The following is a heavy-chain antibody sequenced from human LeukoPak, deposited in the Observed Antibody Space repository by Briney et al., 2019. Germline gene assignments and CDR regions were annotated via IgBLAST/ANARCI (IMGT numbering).Heavy chain of an antibody. CDR2: IIPIFGTA. D-gene: IGHD6-6*01. Sequence: GASAKVSCKASGGTFSSYAISWVRQAPGQGLEWMGGIIPIFGTANYAQKFQGRVTITADKSTSTAYMELSSLRSEDTAVYYCARDQGIAARPNDAFDIWGQGTMVTVSS. J-gene: IGHJ3*02. CDR1: GGTFSSYA. CDR3: ARDQGIAARPNDAFDI. V-gene: IGHV1-69*06.